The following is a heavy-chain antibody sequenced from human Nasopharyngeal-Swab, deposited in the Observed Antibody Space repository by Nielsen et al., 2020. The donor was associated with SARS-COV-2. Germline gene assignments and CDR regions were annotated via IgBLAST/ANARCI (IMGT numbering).Heavy chain of an antibody. Sequence: ASVKVSCKASGYTFTSYAMNWVRQAPGQGLEWMGWINTNTGNPTYAQGFTGRFVFSLDTSVSTAYLQISSLKAEDTAVYYCARGRGGVAAAGPPWDYYGMDVWGQGTTVTVSS. CDR2: INTNTGNP. CDR1: GYTFTSYA. V-gene: IGHV7-4-1*02. CDR3: ARGRGGVAAAGPPWDYYGMDV. D-gene: IGHD6-13*01. J-gene: IGHJ6*02.